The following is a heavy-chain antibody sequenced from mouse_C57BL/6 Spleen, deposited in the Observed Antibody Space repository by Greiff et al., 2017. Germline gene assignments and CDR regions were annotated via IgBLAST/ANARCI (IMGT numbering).Heavy chain of an antibody. Sequence: QVQLQQPGAELVKPGASVKLSCKASGYTFTSYWMHWVKQRPGQGLAWIGMIHPNSCSTNYNEKFKSKATLTVDKSSSTAYMHLSSLTSEDSAVYYWARITTVVDFDYWGQGTTRTVSS. CDR1: GYTFTSYW. J-gene: IGHJ2*01. D-gene: IGHD1-1*01. CDR3: ARITTVVDFDY. V-gene: IGHV1-64*01. CDR2: IHPNSCST.